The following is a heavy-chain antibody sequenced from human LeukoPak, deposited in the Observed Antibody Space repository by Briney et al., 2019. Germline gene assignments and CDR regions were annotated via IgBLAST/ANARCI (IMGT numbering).Heavy chain of an antibody. J-gene: IGHJ4*02. CDR3: ASAYYYDSSGYPALFDY. CDR2: INPNTGNP. D-gene: IGHD3-22*01. CDR1: GYTFTRYA. Sequence: ASVKVSCKASGYTFTRYAMNWLRQAPGQGLEWMGWINPNTGNPTYAQAFTGRFVFSLDTSVSTAYLQISSLKAEDTAVYYCASAYYYDSSGYPALFDYWGQGTLVTVSS. V-gene: IGHV7-4-1*02.